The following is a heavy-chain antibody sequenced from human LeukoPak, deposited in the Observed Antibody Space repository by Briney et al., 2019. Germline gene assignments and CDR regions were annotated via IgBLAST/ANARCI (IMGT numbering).Heavy chain of an antibody. CDR2: INPNSGGT. D-gene: IGHD4-17*01. J-gene: IGHJ4*02. Sequence: ASVKVSCKASGYTFTGYYMHWVRQAPGQGLEWMGWINPNSGGTNYAQKLQGRVTMTRDTSISTVYMELSRLRSDDTAVYYCARSNPYGDYYFDYWGQGTLVTVSS. CDR3: ARSNPYGDYYFDY. CDR1: GYTFTGYY. V-gene: IGHV1-2*02.